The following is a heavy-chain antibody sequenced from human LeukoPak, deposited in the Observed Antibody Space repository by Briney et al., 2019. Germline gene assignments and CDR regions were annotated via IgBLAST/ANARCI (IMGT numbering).Heavy chain of an antibody. CDR3: AIKKDWFDR. V-gene: IGHV1-18*01. CDR2: ISAYNGNT. Sequence: VASVKVSSKASGYTFTIYVISWVRQAPGQGLEWMGWISAYNGNTNYAQKLQVRVTMTTDTSTSTAYMELRSLRSDDTAVYYCAIKKDWFDRWGQGTLVTVSS. CDR1: GYTFTIYV. J-gene: IGHJ5*02.